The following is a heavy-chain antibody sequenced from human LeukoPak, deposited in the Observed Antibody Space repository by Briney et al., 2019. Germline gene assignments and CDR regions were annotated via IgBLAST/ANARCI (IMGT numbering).Heavy chain of an antibody. CDR3: AKSGSYYYYGMDV. V-gene: IGHV4-39*01. D-gene: IGHD5-12*01. CDR2: INFSGST. CDR1: AGSISSSNYY. J-gene: IGHJ6*02. Sequence: SETLSLTCTVSAGSISSSNYYWGWIRQTPGKGPEWIGSINFSGSTYYNPSLRSRVTISVDTSKNQFSLYLSSVTAADTAVYYCAKSGSYYYYGMDVWGQGTTVTVSS.